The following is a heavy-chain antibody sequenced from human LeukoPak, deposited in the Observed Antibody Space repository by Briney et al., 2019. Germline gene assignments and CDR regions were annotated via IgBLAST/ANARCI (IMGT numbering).Heavy chain of an antibody. CDR2: ISAYNGNT. V-gene: IGHV1-18*04. CDR1: GYTFTSYG. CDR3: ARNSFYGSGSYHY. D-gene: IGHD3-10*01. J-gene: IGHJ4*02. Sequence: ASVKVSCKASGYTFTSYGISWVRQAPGQGLEWMGWISAYNGNTNYAQKLQGRVTMTTDTSTSTVYMELSSLRSEDTAVYYCARNSFYGSGSYHYWGQGTLVTVSS.